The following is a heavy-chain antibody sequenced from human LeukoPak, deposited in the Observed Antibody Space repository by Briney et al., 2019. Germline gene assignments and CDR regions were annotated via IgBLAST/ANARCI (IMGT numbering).Heavy chain of an antibody. Sequence: ASVKVSCKASGYTFTSYGISWVRQAPGQGLEWMGWISAYNGNTNYAQKLQGRVTMTTDTSTSTAYMELRSLRSDDTAVYYCAREPDYYESSGGGGYYYYYMAVWGKGTTVTVSS. CDR1: GYTFTSYG. CDR3: AREPDYYESSGGGGYYYYYMAV. V-gene: IGHV1-18*01. D-gene: IGHD3-22*01. CDR2: ISAYNGNT. J-gene: IGHJ6*03.